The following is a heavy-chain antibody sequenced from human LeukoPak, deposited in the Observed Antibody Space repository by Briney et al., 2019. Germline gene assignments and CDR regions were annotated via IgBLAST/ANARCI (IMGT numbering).Heavy chain of an antibody. CDR1: GFTFDDYA. D-gene: IGHD6-13*01. Sequence: GRSLRLSCAVSGFTFDDYAMHWVRQVPGKGLEWVSGINWNSDSIGYADSVKGRFTTSRDNAKNSLYLQMNSLKTEDTAVYYCTRVLLGYSSRPDAFDIWGQGTMVTVSS. J-gene: IGHJ3*02. CDR3: TRVLLGYSSRPDAFDI. CDR2: INWNSDSI. V-gene: IGHV3-9*01.